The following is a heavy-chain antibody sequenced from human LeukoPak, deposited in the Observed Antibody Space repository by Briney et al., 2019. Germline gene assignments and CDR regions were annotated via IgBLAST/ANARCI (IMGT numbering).Heavy chain of an antibody. D-gene: IGHD3-22*01. J-gene: IGHJ5*02. CDR3: ARQIVVEVGWFDP. Sequence: GASVKVSCKXSGYTFTGYYMHWVRQAPGQGLEWMGRINPNSGGTNYAQQFQGRVTMTRDTSISTAYMELSRLRSDDTAVYYCARQIVVEVGWFDPWGQGTLVTVSS. V-gene: IGHV1-2*06. CDR1: GYTFTGYY. CDR2: INPNSGGT.